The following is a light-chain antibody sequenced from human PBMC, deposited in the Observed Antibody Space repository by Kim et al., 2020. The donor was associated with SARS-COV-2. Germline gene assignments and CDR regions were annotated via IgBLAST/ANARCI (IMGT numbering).Light chain of an antibody. CDR1: TGAVTSDHF. Sequence: PGGTVTLTCHSSTGAVTSDHFPYWFQQKPGQAPRTLIYDTGNRHSWTPARFSGSLLGGKAALTLSAAQAEDEADYYCLLSYSDSRVFGGGTQLTVL. CDR3: LLSYSDSRV. CDR2: DTG. V-gene: IGLV7-46*01. J-gene: IGLJ2*01.